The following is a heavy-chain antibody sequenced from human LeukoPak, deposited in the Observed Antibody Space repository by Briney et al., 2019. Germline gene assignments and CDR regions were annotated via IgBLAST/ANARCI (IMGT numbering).Heavy chain of an antibody. J-gene: IGHJ4*02. Sequence: SETLSLTCTVSGGSISSYYWSWIRQPPGKGLEWIGYIYYSGSTNYNPSLASRVTISLDTSKNQFSLRLISVAAADTAVYYCAKGVAAAGTPDWGQGTLVTVSS. CDR1: GGSISSYY. V-gene: IGHV4-59*01. D-gene: IGHD6-13*01. CDR3: AKGVAAAGTPD. CDR2: IYYSGST.